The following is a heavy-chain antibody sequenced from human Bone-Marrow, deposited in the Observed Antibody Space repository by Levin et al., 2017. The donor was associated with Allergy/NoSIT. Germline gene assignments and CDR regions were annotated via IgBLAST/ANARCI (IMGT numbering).Heavy chain of an antibody. CDR2: IHHSGNT. J-gene: IGHJ5*01. CDR3: ARGKWGYCTGDSCLVNWFDS. Sequence: PSETLSLTCTVSGDSFSTYYWNWIRQPPGKGLEWIGYIHHSGNTNSKASLKSRVTMSVDMSKNQVSLRLSSVTAADTAVYYCARGKWGYCTGDSCLVNWFDSWGQGTLVTVSS. V-gene: IGHV4-59*01. D-gene: IGHD2-15*01. CDR1: GDSFSTYY.